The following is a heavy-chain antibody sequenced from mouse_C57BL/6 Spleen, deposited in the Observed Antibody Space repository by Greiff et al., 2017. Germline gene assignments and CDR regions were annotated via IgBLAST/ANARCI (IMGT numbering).Heavy chain of an antibody. CDR2: IYPGSGNT. CDR3: ARGYYGNYYAMDY. V-gene: IGHV1-76*01. D-gene: IGHD2-1*01. J-gene: IGHJ4*01. CDR1: GYTFTDYY. Sequence: QVQLQQSGAELVRPGASVKLSCKASGYTFTDYYINWVKQRPGQGLEWIARIYPGSGNTYYNEKFKGKATLTAEKSSSTAYMQLSSLTSEDSAVYFCARGYYGNYYAMDYWGQGTSVTVSS.